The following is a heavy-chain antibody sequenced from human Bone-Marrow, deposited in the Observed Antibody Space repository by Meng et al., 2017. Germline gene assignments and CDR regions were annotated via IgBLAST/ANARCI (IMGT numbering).Heavy chain of an antibody. CDR2: IYYSGST. V-gene: IGHV4-59*12. J-gene: IGHJ4*02. D-gene: IGHD1-1*01. CDR1: GGSISSYY. CDR3: ARSERRRIGDY. Sequence: SETLSLTCTVSGGSISSYYWSWIRQPPGKGLEWIGYIYYSGSTYYNPSLKSRVTISVDTSKNQFSLKLSSVTAADTAVYYCARSERRRIGDYWGQGTLVTVSS.